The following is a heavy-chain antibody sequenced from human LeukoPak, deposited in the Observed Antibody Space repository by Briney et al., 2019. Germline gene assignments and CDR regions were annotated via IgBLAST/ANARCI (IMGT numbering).Heavy chain of an antibody. Sequence: GGSLRLSCAASGFTFSSYGMHWVRQAPGKGLEWVAVIWYDGSNKYYADSVKGRFTTSRDNSKNTLYLQMNSLRAEDTAVYYCAKDKSIAARTGYFDYWGQGTLVTVSS. D-gene: IGHD6-6*01. J-gene: IGHJ4*02. CDR1: GFTFSSYG. CDR3: AKDKSIAARTGYFDY. CDR2: IWYDGSNK. V-gene: IGHV3-33*06.